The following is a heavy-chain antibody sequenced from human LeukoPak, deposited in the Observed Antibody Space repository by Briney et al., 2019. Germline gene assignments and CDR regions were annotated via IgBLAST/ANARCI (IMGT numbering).Heavy chain of an antibody. D-gene: IGHD2-15*01. CDR2: INPSGGST. V-gene: IGHV1-46*01. J-gene: IGHJ5*02. Sequence: GASVKVSCKASGYTFTSYYMHWVRQAPGQGLEWMGIINPSGGSTSYAQKFQGRVTMTRDTSTSTVYMELSSLRSKDTAVYYCARELRRCSGGSCFNWFDPWGQGTLVTVSS. CDR1: GYTFTSYY. CDR3: ARELRRCSGGSCFNWFDP.